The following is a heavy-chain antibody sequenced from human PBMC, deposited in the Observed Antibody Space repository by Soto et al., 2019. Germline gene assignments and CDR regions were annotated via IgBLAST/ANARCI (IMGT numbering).Heavy chain of an antibody. Sequence: GGLLRHPYIAFGFTFRSYAVRWVRQTPGTGLEWVSTISGSGGSTYYADCVKCWFTISRDNSKNTVFLQVNSLTAEDTAIYYCAKTGHIVLVPAYKNGLDSWGQGSLVTVSS. CDR3: AKTGHIVLVPAYKNGLDS. V-gene: IGHV3-23*01. CDR2: ISGSGGST. D-gene: IGHD2-2*01. CDR1: GFTFRSYA. J-gene: IGHJ5*01.